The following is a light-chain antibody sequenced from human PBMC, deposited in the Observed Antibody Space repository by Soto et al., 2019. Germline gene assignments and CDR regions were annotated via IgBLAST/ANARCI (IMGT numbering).Light chain of an antibody. J-gene: IGLJ3*02. CDR2: EVS. CDR1: SSEIGAYNY. V-gene: IGLV2-8*01. Sequence: QSVLTQPPSASGSPGQSVTISCTGTSSEIGAYNYVSWYQQHPGKAPKLMIHEVSKRPSGVPDRFSGSKSGNTASLTVSGLQAEDEDYYYCSPYAGSNDRWVFVGG. CDR3: SPYAGSNDRWV.